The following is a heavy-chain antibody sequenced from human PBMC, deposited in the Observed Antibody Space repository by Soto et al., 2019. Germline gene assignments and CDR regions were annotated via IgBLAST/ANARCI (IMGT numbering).Heavy chain of an antibody. V-gene: IGHV3-30*03. Sequence: QVQLVESGGGVVQPGRSLRLSCATSGFTFSSYGMHWVRQAPGKGLEWVAVISYDGSNKYYADSVKGRFTISRDNSKNTLYLQMHSLRAEDTAVYYCATFGPHIVVVTAPDYWGQGTLVTVSS. J-gene: IGHJ4*02. D-gene: IGHD2-21*02. CDR2: ISYDGSNK. CDR1: GFTFSSYG. CDR3: ATFGPHIVVVTAPDY.